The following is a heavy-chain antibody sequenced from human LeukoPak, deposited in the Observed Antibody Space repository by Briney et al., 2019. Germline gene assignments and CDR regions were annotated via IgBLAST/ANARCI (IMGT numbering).Heavy chain of an antibody. D-gene: IGHD5-18*01. CDR1: GFTFSSYW. V-gene: IGHV3-74*01. Sequence: GGSLRLSCAASGFTFSSYWMHWVRQAPGKGLVWVSRSDGSSTTYADSAKGRFTISRDNAKNTLYLQMNSLRAEDTAVYYCARGGYHAYYLDYWGQGSLVTVSS. J-gene: IGHJ4*02. CDR2: SDGSST. CDR3: ARGGYHAYYLDY.